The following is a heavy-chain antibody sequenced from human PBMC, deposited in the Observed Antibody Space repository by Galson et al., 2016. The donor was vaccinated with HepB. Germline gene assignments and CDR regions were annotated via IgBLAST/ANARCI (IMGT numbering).Heavy chain of an antibody. CDR2: ISSDVSNK. CDR1: KMTFSNYA. J-gene: IGHJ6*02. Sequence: SLRLSCAASKMTFSNYAIHWVRQAPGKGLEWVTTISSDVSNKFYADSVKGRLTVSRDNSKSTLYLQMNNLRAEDTAVYYCAQDYDYWSEFSANYYYYGMDVWGQGTTVTVSS. V-gene: IGHV3-30*04. D-gene: IGHD3-3*01. CDR3: AQDYDYWSEFSANYYYYGMDV.